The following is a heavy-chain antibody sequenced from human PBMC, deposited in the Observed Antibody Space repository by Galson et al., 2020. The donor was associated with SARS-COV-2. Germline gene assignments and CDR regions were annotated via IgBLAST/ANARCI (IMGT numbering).Heavy chain of an antibody. CDR3: ARWSGKETVTHYYYYGMDV. CDR2: IYTSGST. J-gene: IGHJ6*02. D-gene: IGHD3-3*01. Sequence: SETLSLTCTVSGGSISSGSYYWSWIRQPAGKGLEWIGRIYTSGSTNYNPSLKSRVTISVDTSKNQFSLKLSSVTAADTAVYYCARWSGKETVTHYYYYGMDVWGQGTTVTVSS. CDR1: GGSISSGSYY. V-gene: IGHV4-61*02.